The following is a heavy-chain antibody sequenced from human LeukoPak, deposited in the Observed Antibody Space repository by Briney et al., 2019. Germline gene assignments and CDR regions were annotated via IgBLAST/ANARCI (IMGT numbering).Heavy chain of an antibody. V-gene: IGHV3-49*04. J-gene: IGHJ4*02. CDR3: TRAPFPRQLADY. CDR2: IRSKAYGGTT. D-gene: IGHD6-13*01. Sequence: GGSLRLSCTASGFTFGDYAMSWVRQAPGKGLEWVGFIRSKAYGGTTEYAASVKGRFTISRDDSKSIAYLQMNSLKTEDTAVYYCTRAPFPRQLADYWGQGTLVTVSS. CDR1: GFTFGDYA.